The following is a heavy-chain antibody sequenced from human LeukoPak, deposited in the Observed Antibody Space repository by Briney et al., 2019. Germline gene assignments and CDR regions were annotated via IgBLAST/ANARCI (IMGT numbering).Heavy chain of an antibody. V-gene: IGHV3-23*01. CDR3: ARDYADYVGYFFFDY. CDR2: ISGGGENT. Sequence: SGGSLTLSCAASGFTFNNYAMNWLPQAPGKGLEWVASISGGGENTYYADSAKGRFTISRDNSQNKLYLQMNSLRAEDMAVYYCARDYADYVGYFFFDYWGQGTLVTVSS. D-gene: IGHD4-17*01. CDR1: GFTFNNYA. J-gene: IGHJ4*02.